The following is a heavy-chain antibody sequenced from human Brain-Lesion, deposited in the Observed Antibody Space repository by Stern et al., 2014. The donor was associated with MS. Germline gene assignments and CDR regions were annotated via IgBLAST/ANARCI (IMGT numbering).Heavy chain of an antibody. Sequence: QLVQPGAEVKKPGSSVQVSCKASGGTFRTYPITWLRQAPGQGLEWMGRINPIFGSPNYAQKFQGRVTITADRSTTTVYMKLSSLKSDDAAVYYCAKDGPALVTNWFDPWGRGTLVTVSS. D-gene: IGHD5-18*01. J-gene: IGHJ5*02. CDR3: AKDGPALVTNWFDP. V-gene: IGHV1-69*06. CDR2: INPIFGSP. CDR1: GGTFRTYP.